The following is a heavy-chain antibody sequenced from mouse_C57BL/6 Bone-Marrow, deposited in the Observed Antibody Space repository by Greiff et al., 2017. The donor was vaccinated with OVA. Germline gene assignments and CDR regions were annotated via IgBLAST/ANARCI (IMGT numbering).Heavy chain of an antibody. V-gene: IGHV1-55*01. J-gene: IGHJ4*01. CDR3: ARTHYYGDYYAMDY. Sequence: QVQLQQPGAELVKPGASVKMSCKASGYTFTSYWITWVKQRPGQGLEWIGDIYPGSGSTNYNEKFKSKATLTVDKSSSTADMQLSSLTSEDSAVYYCARTHYYGDYYAMDYWGQGTSVTVSS. CDR1: GYTFTSYW. CDR2: IYPGSGST. D-gene: IGHD1-1*01.